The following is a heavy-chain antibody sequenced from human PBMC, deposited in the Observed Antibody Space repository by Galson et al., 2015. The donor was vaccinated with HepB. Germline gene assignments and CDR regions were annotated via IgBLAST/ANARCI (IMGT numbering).Heavy chain of an antibody. Sequence: SVKVSCKASGGTFSSYTISWVRQAPGQGLEWMGRIIPILGIANYAQKFQGRVTITADKSTSTAYMELSSLRSEDTAVYYCAREALGTTIAAEEVIDYWGQGTLVTVSS. V-gene: IGHV1-69*04. D-gene: IGHD6-13*01. CDR3: AREALGTTIAAEEVIDY. CDR1: GGTFSSYT. J-gene: IGHJ4*02. CDR2: IIPILGIA.